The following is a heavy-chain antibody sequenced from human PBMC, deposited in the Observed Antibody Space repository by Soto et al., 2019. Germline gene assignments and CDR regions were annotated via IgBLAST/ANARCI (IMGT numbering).Heavy chain of an antibody. J-gene: IGHJ4*02. CDR2: IYYSGST. Sequence: SETLSLTCTVHGDSISSYYCSWIRQPPGKGLECIGYIYYSGSTNYNPSLKSRVTISVDTSKNQFSLKLSSVTAADTAVYYCASYDSSGNFDYWGQGTLVTVS. CDR3: ASYDSSGNFDY. D-gene: IGHD3-22*01. V-gene: IGHV4-59*01. CDR1: GDSISSYY.